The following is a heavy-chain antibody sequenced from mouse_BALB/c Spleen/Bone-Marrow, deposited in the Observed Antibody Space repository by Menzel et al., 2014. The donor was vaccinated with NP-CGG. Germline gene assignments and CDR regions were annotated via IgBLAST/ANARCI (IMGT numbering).Heavy chain of an antibody. CDR1: GYTFSNYW. CDR3: ARASVVPYYFDF. Sequence: VQLQQSGAELMKPGASVEISCKATGYTFSNYWIDWVKQRPGHGLEWIGEILPGSGTANYNEKFKGKATFTADTSSNTAYMQLSSLTSEDSALYYCARASVVPYYFDFWGQGTTLTVSS. D-gene: IGHD1-1*01. V-gene: IGHV1-9*01. J-gene: IGHJ2*01. CDR2: ILPGSGTA.